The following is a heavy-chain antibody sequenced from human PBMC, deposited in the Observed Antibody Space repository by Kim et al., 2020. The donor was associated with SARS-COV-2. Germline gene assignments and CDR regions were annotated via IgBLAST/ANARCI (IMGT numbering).Heavy chain of an antibody. Sequence: ASVKVSCKASGYTFTGYYMHWVRQAPGQGLEWMGWINPNSGGTNYAQKFQGWVTMTRDTSISTAYMELSRLRSDDTAVYYCARGEPMKHDDAFDIWGQRTMVTVSS. V-gene: IGHV1-2*04. J-gene: IGHJ3*02. CDR1: GYTFTGYY. CDR3: ARGEPMKHDDAFDI. CDR2: INPNSGGT.